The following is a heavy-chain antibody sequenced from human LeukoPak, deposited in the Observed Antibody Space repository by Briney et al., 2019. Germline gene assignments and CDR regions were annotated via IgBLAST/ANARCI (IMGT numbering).Heavy chain of an antibody. CDR1: GFTVSSNY. D-gene: IGHD1-26*01. CDR3: ARDLGAGIRYFDL. J-gene: IGHJ2*01. Sequence: TGGSLRLSCAASGFTVSSNYMSWVRQAPGKGLEWVSVIYSGGSTYYADSVKGRFTISRDNSKNTLYLQMNSLRAEDTAVYYCARDLGAGIRYFDLWGRGTLVTVSS. CDR2: IYSGGST. V-gene: IGHV3-53*01.